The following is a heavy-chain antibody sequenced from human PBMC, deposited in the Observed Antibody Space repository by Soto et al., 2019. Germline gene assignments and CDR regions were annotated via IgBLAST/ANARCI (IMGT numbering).Heavy chain of an antibody. V-gene: IGHV4-39*01. D-gene: IGHD2-2*01. Sequence: SETLSLTCPVTGSSIRSSSYYWGWIRQPPGKGLEWIGSIYYSGSTYYNPSLKSRVTISVDTSKNQFSLKLSSVTAADTAVYYCASSDRYCSSTSCSPDPFDIWGQGTMVT. CDR3: ASSDRYCSSTSCSPDPFDI. J-gene: IGHJ3*02. CDR1: GSSIRSSSYY. CDR2: IYYSGST.